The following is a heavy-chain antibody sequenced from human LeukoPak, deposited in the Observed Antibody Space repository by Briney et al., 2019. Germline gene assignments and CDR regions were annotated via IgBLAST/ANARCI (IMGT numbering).Heavy chain of an antibody. CDR1: SASVSSYY. CDR3: ARGLRGYSYGNWFDP. V-gene: IGHV4-34*01. Sequence: PSETLSLTCTVSSASVSSYYWSWVRQPPGKGLEWIGEINHGGITTYNPSLRSRVSISIDTSKMQFSLKLRAVAAADRAVYYCARGLRGYSYGNWFDPWGQGTLVTVSS. D-gene: IGHD5-18*01. J-gene: IGHJ5*02. CDR2: INHGGIT.